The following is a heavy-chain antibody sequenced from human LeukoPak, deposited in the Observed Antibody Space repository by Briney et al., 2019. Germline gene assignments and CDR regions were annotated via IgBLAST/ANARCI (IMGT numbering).Heavy chain of an antibody. CDR2: ISAYNGNS. D-gene: IGHD2-2*01. Sequence: ASVKVSCKASGYTFTSHGISWVRQAPGQGLEWMGWISAYNGNSNYAQKLQGRVTMTTDTSTSTAYMELRSLRSDDTAVYYCARDMLYCSSTSCFLGYYYYYMDVWGKGTTVTVSS. V-gene: IGHV1-18*01. CDR1: GYTFTSHG. J-gene: IGHJ6*03. CDR3: ARDMLYCSSTSCFLGYYYYYMDV.